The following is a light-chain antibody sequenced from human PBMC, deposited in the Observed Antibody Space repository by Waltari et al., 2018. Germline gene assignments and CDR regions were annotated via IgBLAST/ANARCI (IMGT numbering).Light chain of an antibody. CDR1: SSDVGTYDY. V-gene: IGLV2-14*03. CDR3: SSYTTSSTVYV. J-gene: IGLJ1*01. CDR2: DVT. Sequence: QSALTQPASVSGSAGQSITLPCTGTSSDVGTYDYVSWYQKHPGKAPKLMIDDVTKRPSGIANRFAGSKSGNTASLTISGLQAEDEADYYCSSYTTSSTVYVFGTGTKVTGL.